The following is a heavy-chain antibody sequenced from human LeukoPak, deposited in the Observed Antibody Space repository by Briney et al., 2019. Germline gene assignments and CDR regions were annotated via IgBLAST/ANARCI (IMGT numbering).Heavy chain of an antibody. CDR3: ARGEPSSGYNDY. Sequence: PSETLSLACTVSGGSISSYYWSWIRQPPGKGLEWIGYIYYSGSTNYNPSLKSRVTISVDTSKNQFSLKLSSVTAADTAVYYCARGEPSSGYNDYWGQGTLVTVSS. D-gene: IGHD3-22*01. CDR2: IYYSGST. V-gene: IGHV4-59*01. J-gene: IGHJ4*02. CDR1: GGSISSYY.